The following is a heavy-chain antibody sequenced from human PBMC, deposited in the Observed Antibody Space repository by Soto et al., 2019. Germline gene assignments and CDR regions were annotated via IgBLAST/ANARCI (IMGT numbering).Heavy chain of an antibody. CDR3: ARFPLSDSSGYGWTFDI. V-gene: IGHV4-59*01. D-gene: IGHD3-22*01. Sequence: SETLSLTCNVSGGSIYTYYWNWTRQSPGKGLEWIGYISDGGSTNYNPSLKSRVTISVDTSKNQFFLKLSSVTAADTAVYYCARFPLSDSSGYGWTFDIWGQGTMVTVSS. J-gene: IGHJ3*02. CDR1: GGSIYTYY. CDR2: ISDGGST.